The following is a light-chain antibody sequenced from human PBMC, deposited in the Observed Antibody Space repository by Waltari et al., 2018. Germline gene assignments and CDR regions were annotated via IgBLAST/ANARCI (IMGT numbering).Light chain of an antibody. CDR1: QSISSY. CDR2: AAS. CDR3: QQSYSTPPT. V-gene: IGKV1-39*01. Sequence: DIQMTQSPSSLSASVGDRVTITCRASQSISSYLNWYQQKPGKAPKHLIYAASSLQSGVPSRFSGSGSGTDFTLTISSLQPEYFATYYCQQSYSTPPTFGQGTKLEIK. J-gene: IGKJ2*01.